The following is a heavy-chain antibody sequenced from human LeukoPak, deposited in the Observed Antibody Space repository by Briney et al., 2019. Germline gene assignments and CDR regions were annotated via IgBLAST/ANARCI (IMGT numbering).Heavy chain of an antibody. V-gene: IGHV4-4*02. D-gene: IGHD6-13*01. CDR3: ARGIRGFDY. CDR1: GGSINITNW. CDR2: IYYSGST. J-gene: IGHJ4*02. Sequence: SETLSLTCAVSGGSINITNWWSWLRQPPGKGLEWIGSIYYSGSTYYNPSLESRVTVSIDTSKNQFSLNLSSVTAADTAVYYCARGIRGFDYWGQGTLVTVSS.